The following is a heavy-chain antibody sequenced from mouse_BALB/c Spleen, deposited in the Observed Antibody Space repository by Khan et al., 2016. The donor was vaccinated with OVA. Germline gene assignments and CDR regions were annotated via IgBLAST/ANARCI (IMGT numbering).Heavy chain of an antibody. V-gene: IGHV3-2*02. CDR1: GYSITSDYV. CDR3: ARTARIKY. Sequence: EVQLQESGPGLVKPSQSLSLTCTVSGYSITSDYVWNWIRQFTGNKLECMGYITYSGRTSYKPSLKSRISITRDTSKNQFFLQLNSVTTEDTATYYWARTARIKYWGQGTTLTVSS. D-gene: IGHD1-2*01. J-gene: IGHJ2*01. CDR2: ITYSGRT.